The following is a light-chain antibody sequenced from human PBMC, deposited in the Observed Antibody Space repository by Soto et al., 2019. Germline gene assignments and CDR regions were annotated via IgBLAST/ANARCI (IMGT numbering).Light chain of an antibody. Sequence: QSVLTQPPSASGTPGQRVTLTCSGGGSNIGGNAVNWYQQLPGTAPKLLIYINNQRPSGVPDRFSGSKSGTSASLAISGLQSEDEAHYYCAAWDDGLNGVVFVGGTQLTVL. V-gene: IGLV1-44*01. CDR2: INN. J-gene: IGLJ7*01. CDR1: GSNIGGNA. CDR3: AAWDDGLNGVV.